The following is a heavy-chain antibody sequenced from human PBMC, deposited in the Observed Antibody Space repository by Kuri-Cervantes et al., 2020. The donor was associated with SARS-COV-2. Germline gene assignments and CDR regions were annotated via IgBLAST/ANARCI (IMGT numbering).Heavy chain of an antibody. CDR3: GRLGATKGSHYYGVDV. D-gene: IGHD1-26*01. Sequence: SETLSLTCTVSGGSISSSSYYWGWIRQPPGKGLEWIGSIYYSGSTYYNPSLKSRVTISVDTSKNQLSLRLSSVTAADTAVYYCGRLGATKGSHYYGVDVWGQGTTVTVSS. CDR2: IYYSGST. J-gene: IGHJ6*02. CDR1: GGSISSSSYY. V-gene: IGHV4-39*07.